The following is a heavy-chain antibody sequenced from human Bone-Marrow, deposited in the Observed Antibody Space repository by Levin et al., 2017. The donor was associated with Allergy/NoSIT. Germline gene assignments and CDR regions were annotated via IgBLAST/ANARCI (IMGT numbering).Heavy chain of an antibody. Sequence: ASVKVSCKASGYTFTSYGISWVRQAPGQGLEWMGWISAYNGNTNYAQKLQGRVTMTTDTSTSTAYMELRSLRSDDTAVYYCARDRSARAAPLGWFDPWGQGTLVTVSS. V-gene: IGHV1-18*01. CDR3: ARDRSARAAPLGWFDP. CDR1: GYTFTSYG. D-gene: IGHD2-15*01. J-gene: IGHJ5*02. CDR2: ISAYNGNT.